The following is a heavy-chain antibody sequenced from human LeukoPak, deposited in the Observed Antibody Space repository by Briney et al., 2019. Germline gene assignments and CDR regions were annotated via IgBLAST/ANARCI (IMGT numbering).Heavy chain of an antibody. V-gene: IGHV3-23*01. D-gene: IGHD3-10*01. Sequence: PGGSLRLSCAASGFTFSSYAMSWVRQAPGKGLEWVSAISGSSGSTYYADSVKGRFTISRDNSKNTLYLQMNSLRAEDTAVYYCAKTDKLLWFGELDYWGQGTLVTVSS. CDR1: GFTFSSYA. J-gene: IGHJ4*02. CDR2: ISGSSGST. CDR3: AKTDKLLWFGELDY.